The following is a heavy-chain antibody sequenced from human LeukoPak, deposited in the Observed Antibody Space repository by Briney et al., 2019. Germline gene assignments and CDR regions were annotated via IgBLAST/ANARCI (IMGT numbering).Heavy chain of an antibody. Sequence: SETLSLTCAVYGGSFSGYYWSWIRQPPGKGLEWIGEINHSGSTNYNPSLKSRVTMSVDTSKNQFSLKLSSVTAADTAVYYCARVYYDSSGFVDAFDIWGQGTMVTVSS. V-gene: IGHV4-34*01. CDR2: INHSGST. D-gene: IGHD3-22*01. J-gene: IGHJ3*02. CDR3: ARVYYDSSGFVDAFDI. CDR1: GGSFSGYY.